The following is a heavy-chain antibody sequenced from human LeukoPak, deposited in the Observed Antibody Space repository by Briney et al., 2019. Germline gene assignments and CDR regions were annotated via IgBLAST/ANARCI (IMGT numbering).Heavy chain of an antibody. D-gene: IGHD1-26*01. CDR2: ISYDGSNK. J-gene: IGHJ3*02. CDR1: GFTFSSYA. Sequence: GRSLRLSCAASGFTFSSYAMHWVRQAPGKGLEWVAVISYDGSNKYYAASVKGRFTISRDNSKNTLYLQMNSLRAEDTAVYYCASGRAKAAFDIWGEGTIVTVSS. V-gene: IGHV3-30*01. CDR3: ASGRAKAAFDI.